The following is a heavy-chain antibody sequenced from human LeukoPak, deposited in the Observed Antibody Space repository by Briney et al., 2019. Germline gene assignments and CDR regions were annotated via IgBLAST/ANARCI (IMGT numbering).Heavy chain of an antibody. CDR3: AKGAYDSSGYYYYYYGMDV. D-gene: IGHD3-22*01. Sequence: GRSLRLSCAASGFTFDDYAMHWVRQAPGKGLEWVSGISWNSGSIGYVDSVKGRFTISRDNAKNSLYLQMNSLRAEDTALYYCAKGAYDSSGYYYYYYGMDVWGQGTTVTVSS. V-gene: IGHV3-9*01. J-gene: IGHJ6*02. CDR1: GFTFDDYA. CDR2: ISWNSGSI.